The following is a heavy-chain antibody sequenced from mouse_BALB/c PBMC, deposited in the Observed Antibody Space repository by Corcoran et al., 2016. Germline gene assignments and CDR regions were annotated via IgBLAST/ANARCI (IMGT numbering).Heavy chain of an antibody. D-gene: IGHD2-4*01. CDR3: ARWGTTMITSYVDY. V-gene: IGHV9-1*02. J-gene: IGHJ2*01. CDR1: GCNFTNYG. Sequence: QIKLVQSGPERKKPGETVTNSCKASGCNFTNYGMNWVKQAPGKGLKWMGWINTYTGEPTYADDFKGRFAFSLETSASTAYLQINNLKNEDMATYFCARWGTTMITSYVDYWGQGTTLTVSS. CDR2: INTYTGEP.